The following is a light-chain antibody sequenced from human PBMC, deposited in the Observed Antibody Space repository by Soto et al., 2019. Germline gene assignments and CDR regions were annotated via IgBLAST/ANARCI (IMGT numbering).Light chain of an antibody. CDR3: QQYENLPT. V-gene: IGKV1-33*01. Sequence: PLTPSPSSLSASVGDRVTITCRASQSISSYLNWYQQKPGKAPKLLIYDASNLEAGVPSRFRGSGSGTDFTFTISRLQPEDIATYYCQQYENLPTFGQGTRLEIK. CDR1: QSISSY. J-gene: IGKJ5*01. CDR2: DAS.